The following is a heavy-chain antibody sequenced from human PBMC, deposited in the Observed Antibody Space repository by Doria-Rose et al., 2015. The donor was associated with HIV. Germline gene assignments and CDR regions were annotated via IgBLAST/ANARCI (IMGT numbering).Heavy chain of an antibody. CDR2: IFSDDEG. J-gene: IGHJ4*02. V-gene: IGHV2-26*01. CDR1: GVSLSSPGMG. D-gene: IGHD6-13*01. CDR3: ARIKSSRWYHKYYFDF. Sequence: QVTLKESGPVLVKPTETLTLTCTVSGVSLSSPGMGVSWIRQPPGKALEWLANIFSDDEGSYKTSLESRLTISGGTSKSQVVLTMTDMDPVDTATYYCARIKSSRWYHKYYFDFWGQGTLVIVSA.